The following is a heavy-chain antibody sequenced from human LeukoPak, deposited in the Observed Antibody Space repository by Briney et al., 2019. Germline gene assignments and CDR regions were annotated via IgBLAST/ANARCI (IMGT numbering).Heavy chain of an antibody. CDR2: IYCGGTT. Sequence: SGRSLRLSCAASGFTVSSNYMSWVRQAPGKGLEWVSVIYCGGTTYYADSVKGRFTISRDNSKNTLHLQMNSLRAEDTAVYYCARDQYSYAHAAHWGQGTLVTVSS. D-gene: IGHD5-18*01. CDR3: ARDQYSYAHAAH. V-gene: IGHV3-66*01. CDR1: GFTVSSNY. J-gene: IGHJ4*02.